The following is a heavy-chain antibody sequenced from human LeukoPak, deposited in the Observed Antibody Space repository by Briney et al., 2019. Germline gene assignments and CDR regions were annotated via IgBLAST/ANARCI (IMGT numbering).Heavy chain of an antibody. CDR2: IDPKDSYT. CDR3: ARHALGGSGWYHFDY. J-gene: IGHJ4*02. Sequence: GESLKISCKGSGHSFTSYWISWVRQMPGEGLEWMGRIDPKDSYTVYSPSFQGHVTISADRSIDTAYLQWSGLRASDTAMYYCARHALGGSGWYHFDYWGLGTLVTVSS. CDR1: GHSFTSYW. V-gene: IGHV5-10-1*01. D-gene: IGHD6-19*01.